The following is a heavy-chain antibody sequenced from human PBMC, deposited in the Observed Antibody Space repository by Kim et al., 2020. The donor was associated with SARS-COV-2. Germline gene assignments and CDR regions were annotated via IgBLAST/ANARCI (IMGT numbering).Heavy chain of an antibody. V-gene: IGHV5-51*01. D-gene: IGHD3-3*01. Sequence: GESLKISCKGSGYSFTSYWIGWVRQMPGKGLEWMGIIYPGDSDTRYSPSFQGQVTISADKSISTAYLQWSSLKASYTAMYYCARSYDFSYYYYGMDVWGQGTTVTVSS. CDR2: IYPGDSDT. CDR3: ARSYDFSYYYYGMDV. J-gene: IGHJ6*02. CDR1: GYSFTSYW.